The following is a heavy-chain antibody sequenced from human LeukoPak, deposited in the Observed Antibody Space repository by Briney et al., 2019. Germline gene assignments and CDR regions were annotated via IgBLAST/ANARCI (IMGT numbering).Heavy chain of an antibody. CDR1: GGSISSGYHY. Sequence: SETLSLTCTVSGGSISSGYHYWGWIRQPPGKGLEWIGSIYESGRTHYNPSLRSRITISVDTSKNQFSLELSSVTAADTAVYYCARGRNLEWFDYWGQGTLVTVSS. CDR3: ARGRNLEWFDY. D-gene: IGHD3-3*01. CDR2: IYESGRT. V-gene: IGHV4-39*01. J-gene: IGHJ5*01.